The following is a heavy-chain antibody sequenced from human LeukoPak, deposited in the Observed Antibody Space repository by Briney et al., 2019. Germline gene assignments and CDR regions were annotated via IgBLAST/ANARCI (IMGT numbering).Heavy chain of an antibody. J-gene: IGHJ5*02. CDR1: GYTFTGYY. D-gene: IGHD2-2*01. Sequence: ASVKVSCKASGYTFTGYYMHWVRQAPGQGLEWMGWINPNSGGTNYAQKFQGRVTMTRDTSISTAYMELSRLRSDDTAVYYCARVGRRFCSSTSCYGFDPWGQGTLVTVSS. V-gene: IGHV1-2*02. CDR2: INPNSGGT. CDR3: ARVGRRFCSSTSCYGFDP.